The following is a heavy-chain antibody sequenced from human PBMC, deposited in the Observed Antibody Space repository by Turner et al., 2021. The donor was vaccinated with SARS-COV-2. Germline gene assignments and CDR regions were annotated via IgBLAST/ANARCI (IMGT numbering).Heavy chain of an antibody. CDR3: ARDSGYYRFDF. D-gene: IGHD3-22*01. V-gene: IGHV3-7*03. Sequence: EVQLVESGGGLIQPGGSLRLSWSASGFTVSSNYMSWVRQAPGKGLEWVAIISQDGSQKNYVDSLRGRFTISRDNAKQSLYLQMNSLRADDTAVYYCARDSGYYRFDFWGQGTLVTVSS. CDR1: GFTVSSNY. J-gene: IGHJ4*02. CDR2: ISQDGSQK.